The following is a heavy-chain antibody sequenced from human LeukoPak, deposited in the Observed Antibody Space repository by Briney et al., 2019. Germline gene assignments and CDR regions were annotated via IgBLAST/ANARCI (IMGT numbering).Heavy chain of an antibody. Sequence: GASVKVSCKASGYTFTSYDINWVRQATGQGLEWMGWMNPNSGNTGYAQKFQGRVTMTRNTSIGTAYMELSSLRSEDTAVYYCARATDIVVVVAEPSYYFDYWGQGTLVTDPS. V-gene: IGHV1-8*01. J-gene: IGHJ4*02. CDR1: GYTFTSYD. CDR2: MNPNSGNT. CDR3: ARATDIVVVVAEPSYYFDY. D-gene: IGHD2-15*01.